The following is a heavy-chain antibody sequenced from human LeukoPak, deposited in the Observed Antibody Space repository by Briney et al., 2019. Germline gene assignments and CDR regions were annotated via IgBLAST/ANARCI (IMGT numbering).Heavy chain of an antibody. V-gene: IGHV4-34*01. CDR1: GGSISSYY. D-gene: IGHD6-19*01. Sequence: ETLSLTCTVSGGSISSYYWSWIRQPPGKGLEWIGEINHSGSTNYNPSLKSRVTISVDASKNQFSLKLSSVTAADTAVYYCARLAVAGTIDYWGQGTLVTVSS. CDR2: INHSGST. J-gene: IGHJ4*02. CDR3: ARLAVAGTIDY.